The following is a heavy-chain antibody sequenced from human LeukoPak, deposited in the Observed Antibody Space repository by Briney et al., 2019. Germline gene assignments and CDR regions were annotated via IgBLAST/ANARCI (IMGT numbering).Heavy chain of an antibody. D-gene: IGHD2-8*01. CDR3: ARPYCKNGVCLVWLDP. CDR1: GGTFSSYA. Sequence: GASVKVSCKASGGTFSSYAISWVRQAPGQGLEWMGEINPHSGDANYAQKFQGRVTLTRDTSISTAYMELSSLRPDDTAVYYCARPYCKNGVCLVWLDPWGQGTLVTVSS. V-gene: IGHV1-2*02. CDR2: INPHSGDA. J-gene: IGHJ5*02.